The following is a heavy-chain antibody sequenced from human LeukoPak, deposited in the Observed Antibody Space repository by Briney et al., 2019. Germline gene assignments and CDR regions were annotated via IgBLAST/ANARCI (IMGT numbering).Heavy chain of an antibody. D-gene: IGHD5-18*01. CDR3: AIISGYSYGTLYFDY. Sequence: SETLSLTCAVSGGSISSSNWWSWVRQPPGKGLEWIGEIYHSGSTNYNPSLKSRVTISVDKSKNQFSLKLSSVTAADTAVYYCAIISGYSYGTLYFDYWGQGTLVTVSS. CDR2: IYHSGST. J-gene: IGHJ4*02. CDR1: GGSISSSNW. V-gene: IGHV4-4*02.